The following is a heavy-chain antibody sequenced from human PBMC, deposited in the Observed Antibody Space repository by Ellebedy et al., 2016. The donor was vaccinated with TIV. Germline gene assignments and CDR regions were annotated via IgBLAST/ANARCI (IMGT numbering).Heavy chain of an antibody. CDR1: GFTFSAHA. CDR3: AKGASSGYNYDRVGFAY. Sequence: ETLSLTCVASGFTFSAHAMHWVRQAPGKGLEWVSVISADGGDTSYADAVKGRFIISRENSRSTLILQMNSLRGEDTAVYYCAKGASSGYNYDRVGFAYWGQGILVTVSS. CDR2: ISADGGDT. J-gene: IGHJ4*02. V-gene: IGHV3-23*01. D-gene: IGHD3-16*01.